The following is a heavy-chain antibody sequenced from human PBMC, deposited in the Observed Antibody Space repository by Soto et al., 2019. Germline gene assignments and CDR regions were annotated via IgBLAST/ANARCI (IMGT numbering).Heavy chain of an antibody. V-gene: IGHV1-69*15. Sequence: QVQLLQSGAEVKKPGSSVKVSCKASGGTFSNYAITWVRQAPRQGLEWLGRIIPIFGSTNFAQKFQGRVTLTAEEGTTTVYMDLTSLTSDDKAVYFCAKDRGKDGYFGNGFDPWSQGTLVTVSS. CDR3: AKDRGKDGYFGNGFDP. J-gene: IGHJ5*02. CDR1: GGTFSNYA. D-gene: IGHD5-18*01. CDR2: IIPIFGST.